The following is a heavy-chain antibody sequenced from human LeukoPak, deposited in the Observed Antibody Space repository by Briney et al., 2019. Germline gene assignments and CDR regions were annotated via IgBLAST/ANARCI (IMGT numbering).Heavy chain of an antibody. D-gene: IGHD3-22*01. CDR2: IIPIFGTA. J-gene: IGHJ4*02. Sequence: SVKVSCKASGGTFSSYAISWVRQAPGQGLEWMGGIIPIFGTANYAQKFQGRVTITADESTSPAYMELSSLRSEDTAVYYCASHYYDSSGSGLLDYWGQGTLVTVSS. CDR3: ASHYYDSSGSGLLDY. V-gene: IGHV1-69*13. CDR1: GGTFSSYA.